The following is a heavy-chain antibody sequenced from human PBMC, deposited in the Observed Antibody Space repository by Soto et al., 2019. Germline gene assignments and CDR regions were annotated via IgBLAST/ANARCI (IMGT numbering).Heavy chain of an antibody. J-gene: IGHJ4*02. CDR2: ISGTGGT. CDR1: GFTFSSHV. CDR3: AXDRRGAYCSGGICYSPDY. D-gene: IGHD2-15*01. Sequence: EVQLWESGGGLVQPGGSLRLSCAVSGFTFSSHVMSWVRQAPGKGLEWVSAISGTGGTYYADSVKGRFTISRDNSKNALYLQMNNLRDEDXAVYYCAXDRRGAYCSGGICYSPDYWGQGTLVIVSS. V-gene: IGHV3-23*01.